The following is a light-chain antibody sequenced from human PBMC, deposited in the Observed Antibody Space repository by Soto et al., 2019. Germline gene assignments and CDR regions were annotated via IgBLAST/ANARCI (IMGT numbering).Light chain of an antibody. Sequence: QSALTQPAAVSGSPGQSITISCTGTSSDVGASNYVSWYQQHPGEAPKLMISDVTDRPSGVSYRFSGSKSGSTASLTISGLQAEDEADYFCTSYTTNSTVVFGGGTKLTVL. CDR2: DVT. CDR3: TSYTTNSTVV. CDR1: SSDVGASNY. V-gene: IGLV2-14*03. J-gene: IGLJ2*01.